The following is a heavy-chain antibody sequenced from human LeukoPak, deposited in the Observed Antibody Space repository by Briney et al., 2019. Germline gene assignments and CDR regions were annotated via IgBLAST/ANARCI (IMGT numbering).Heavy chain of an antibody. D-gene: IGHD3-3*01. CDR2: INPNSGGT. CDR1: GYTFTGYY. V-gene: IGHV1-2*02. J-gene: IGHJ4*02. Sequence: GASVKVSCKASGYTFTGYYMHWVRQAPGRGLEWMGWINPNSGGTNYAQKFQGRVTMTRDTSISTAYMELSRLRSDDTAVYYCARDPYYDFWSGQTDYWGQGTLVTVSS. CDR3: ARDPYYDFWSGQTDY.